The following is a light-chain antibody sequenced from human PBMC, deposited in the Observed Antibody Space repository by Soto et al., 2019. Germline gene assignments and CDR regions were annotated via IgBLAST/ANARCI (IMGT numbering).Light chain of an antibody. V-gene: IGLV3-21*04. CDR1: NIGRKS. J-gene: IGLJ2*01. CDR3: QVWDSGVDHII. CDR2: YDG. Sequence: SYELTQPPSVSVAPGKTASITCEGNNIGRKSVHWYQQRPGQAPMVVIYYDGDRPSGIPERFSGSNSGTAATLTISGVEAGDEADYYCQVWDSGVDHIIFGGGTKLT.